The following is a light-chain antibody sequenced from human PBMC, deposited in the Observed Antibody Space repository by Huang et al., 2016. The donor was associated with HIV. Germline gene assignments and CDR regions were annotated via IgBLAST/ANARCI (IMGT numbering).Light chain of an antibody. V-gene: IGKV3-15*01. CDR2: DAS. CDR1: QSVSNN. J-gene: IGKJ4*01. Sequence: EIVMTQSPATLSVSPGDRATLSCRASQSVSNNLVWYQQKPGQGPRLLISDASTRATGIPARFSGSGSGTEFTLTISSLQSEDFAVYYCQQYNNWPLTFGGGTKVEIK. CDR3: QQYNNWPLT.